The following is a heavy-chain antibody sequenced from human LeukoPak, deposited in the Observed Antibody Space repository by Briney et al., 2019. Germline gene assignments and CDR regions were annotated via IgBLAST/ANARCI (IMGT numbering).Heavy chain of an antibody. CDR2: IKEDGSAE. V-gene: IGHV3-7*01. Sequence: PGGSLRLSCAASGFTFSNYSMNWVRQAPGKGLEWVANIKEDGSAEFYVDSVKGRFTLSRDNAKNSVYLQMNSLRAEDTVVYYCARDLSSSWSPKGYYFDYWGQGTLVTVSS. J-gene: IGHJ4*02. CDR3: ARDLSSSWSPKGYYFDY. D-gene: IGHD6-13*01. CDR1: GFTFSNYS.